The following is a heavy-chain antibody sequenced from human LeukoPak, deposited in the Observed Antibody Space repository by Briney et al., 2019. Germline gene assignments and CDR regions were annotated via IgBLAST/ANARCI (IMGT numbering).Heavy chain of an antibody. CDR2: ISYDGIDK. J-gene: IGHJ4*02. Sequence: GGSLRLSCAASGFTFSSYAMHWVRQTPGKGLEWVAVISYDGIDKYYADSVKVRFTISRDNSKNTLYLQMNSLKSEDTAVYYCAKGSCSSTTCLKTDWGQGAPVTVSS. CDR3: AKGSCSSTTCLKTD. V-gene: IGHV3-30*18. D-gene: IGHD2-2*01. CDR1: GFTFSSYA.